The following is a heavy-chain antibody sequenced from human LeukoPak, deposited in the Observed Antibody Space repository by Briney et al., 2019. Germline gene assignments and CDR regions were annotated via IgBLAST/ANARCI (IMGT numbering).Heavy chain of an antibody. Sequence: SETLSLACTVSGGSISSYYWSWIRQPPGKGREWIGYIYYSGSTNYNPSLKSRVTISVDTSKNQFSLKLSSVTAADTAVYYCARGSYSSSWYAYNWFDPWGQGTLVTVSS. CDR3: ARGSYSSSWYAYNWFDP. J-gene: IGHJ5*02. V-gene: IGHV4-59*01. CDR1: GGSISSYY. CDR2: IYYSGST. D-gene: IGHD6-13*01.